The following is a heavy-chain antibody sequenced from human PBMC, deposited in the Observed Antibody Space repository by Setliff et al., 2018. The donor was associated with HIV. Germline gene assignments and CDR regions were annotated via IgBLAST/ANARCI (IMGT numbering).Heavy chain of an antibody. CDR2: IIPISGTA. CDR3: AGLGYSFSYRWWFDP. D-gene: IGHD5-18*01. V-gene: IGHV1-69*05. CDR1: GGTFSNYG. Sequence: SVKVSCKASGGTFSNYGMSWVRQAPGQGLEWMGGIIPISGTANYAQKFQGRVTITTDESTSTAYMELSGLRSEDTAVYYCAGLGYSFSYRWWFDPWGQGTLVTVSS. J-gene: IGHJ5*02.